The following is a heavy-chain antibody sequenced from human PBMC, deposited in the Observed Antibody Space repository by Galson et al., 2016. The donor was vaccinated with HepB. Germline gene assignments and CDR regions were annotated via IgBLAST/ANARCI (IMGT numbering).Heavy chain of an antibody. J-gene: IGHJ3*01. CDR1: GGHFSGYF. V-gene: IGHV4-34*01. CDR2: INHRGNT. D-gene: IGHD2-2*02. Sequence: LSLTCGVNGGHFSGYFWTWIRQTPGKGLEWLGEINHRGNTNYNPSLTSRVALSVHSSKYQFSLQLNSVTAADTAVYYCARRSPISPGAIDVWGQGTMVTVSS. CDR3: ARRSPISPGAIDV.